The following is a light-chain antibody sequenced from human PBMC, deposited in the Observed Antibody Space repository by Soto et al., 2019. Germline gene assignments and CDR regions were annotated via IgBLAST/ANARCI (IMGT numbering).Light chain of an antibody. CDR2: DAS. V-gene: IGKV1-5*01. Sequence: DIQMTQSPSSLSASVGDRVTITCRASQRVDRWLAWYQQKPGQAPKLLIFDASTLESVVPSRFSGSGSVIEFTLTITSLQPDDFATYYCQQYKDYTYTFGQGTKVDIK. CDR3: QQYKDYTYT. J-gene: IGKJ1*01. CDR1: QRVDRW.